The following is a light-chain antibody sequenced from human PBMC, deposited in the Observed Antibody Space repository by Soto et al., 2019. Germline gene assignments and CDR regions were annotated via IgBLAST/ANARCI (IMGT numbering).Light chain of an antibody. CDR3: QHLNTYPIT. CDR2: AAS. Sequence: IQLTQSPSSLSASVGGRVTISCRASQDISTHLAWFAQKPGRAPQLLIYAASTLHSGVPSRFSGSGSGTDFTLTISSLQPEDVATYYCQHLNTYPITFGPGTRLEIK. V-gene: IGKV1-9*01. CDR1: QDISTH. J-gene: IGKJ5*01.